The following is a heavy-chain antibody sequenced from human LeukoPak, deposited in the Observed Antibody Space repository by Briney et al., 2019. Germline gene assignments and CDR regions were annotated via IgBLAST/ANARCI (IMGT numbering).Heavy chain of an antibody. CDR3: ARGNYYDILTGYRW. CDR1: GGSFSGYY. CDR2: INHSGST. D-gene: IGHD3-9*01. J-gene: IGHJ4*02. Sequence: SETPSLTCAVYGGSFSGYYWSWIRQPPGRGLEWIGEINHSGSTNYNPSLKSRVTISVDTSKNQFSLKLSSVTAADTAVYYCARGNYYDILTGYRWWGQGTLVTVSS. V-gene: IGHV4-34*01.